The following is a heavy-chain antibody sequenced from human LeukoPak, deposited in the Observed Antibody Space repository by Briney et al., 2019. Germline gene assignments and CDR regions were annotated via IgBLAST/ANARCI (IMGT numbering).Heavy chain of an antibody. CDR3: AKDLVRGADC. V-gene: IGHV3-23*01. Sequence: GGSLRLSCAASGFTFSNSAMGWVRQSPGKGLEWVSATTGSGGSTFYADSVRGRFIISRDKSKNTLYLQMNSLRAEDTAMYYCAKDLVRGADCWGQGTLVTVSS. CDR2: TTGSGGST. D-gene: IGHD3-10*01. CDR1: GFTFSNSA. J-gene: IGHJ4*02.